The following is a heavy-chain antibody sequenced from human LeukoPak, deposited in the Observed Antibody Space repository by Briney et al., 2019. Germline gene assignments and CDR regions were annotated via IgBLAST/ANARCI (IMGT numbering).Heavy chain of an antibody. CDR2: IHYSGST. V-gene: IGHV4-39*01. CDR3: ARHGGYDRSGYWFDP. D-gene: IGHD3-22*01. J-gene: IGHJ5*02. CDR1: GGSISSSNYY. Sequence: PSETLSLTCTVPGGSISSSNYYWGWIRQPPGKGLEWIVSIHYSGSTYHNPSLKSRVTISVDTSKNQFSLKLSSVIAADTAVYYCARHGGYDRSGYWFDPWGQGTLVTVSS.